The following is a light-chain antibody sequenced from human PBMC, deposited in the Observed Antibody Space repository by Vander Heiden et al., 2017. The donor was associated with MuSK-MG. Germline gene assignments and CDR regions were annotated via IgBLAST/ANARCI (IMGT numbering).Light chain of an antibody. CDR3: QAWDSSTGL. Sequence: SSELTQPPSVSVSPGQTASVPCSGDKLGEKYASWYQQKPGQSPVLVIYQDTKRPTGIPARFSGANSGNTATLTISGTQAMDESDYYSQAWDSSTGLLGGGTKLTV. CDR1: KLGEKY. J-gene: IGLJ2*01. CDR2: QDT. V-gene: IGLV3-1*01.